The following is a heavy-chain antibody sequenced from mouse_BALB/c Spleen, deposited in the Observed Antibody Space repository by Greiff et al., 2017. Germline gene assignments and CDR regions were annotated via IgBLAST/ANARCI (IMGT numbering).Heavy chain of an antibody. CDR1: GFSLNDYG. D-gene: IGHD2-10*02. Sequence: VQRVESGPGLVAPSQSLSITCTVSGFSLNDYGVSWIRQPPGKGLEWLGGIWGGGSTYYNSALKSRLSISKDNSKSKVFLKMNRLQTDDTAMYYCAKHEGYGNYDYWGQGTTLTVSS. CDR2: IWGGGST. V-gene: IGHV2-6-5*01. CDR3: AKHEGYGNYDY. J-gene: IGHJ2*01.